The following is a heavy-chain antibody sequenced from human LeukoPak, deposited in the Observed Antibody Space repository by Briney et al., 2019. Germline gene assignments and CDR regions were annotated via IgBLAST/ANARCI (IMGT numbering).Heavy chain of an antibody. CDR2: IRQDGSDK. V-gene: IGHV3-7*01. J-gene: IGHJ4*02. CDR3: ARDRDCGDGGCYPHFDY. Sequence: GGSLRLSCAASGFTFSSYWMSWVRQAPGKGLEWVANIRQDGSDKYYMDSVKGRFTISRDNAKNSLSLQMNSLRVEDTAVYYCARDRDCGDGGCYPHFDYWGQGVRVTVSS. CDR1: GFTFSSYW. D-gene: IGHD2-15*01.